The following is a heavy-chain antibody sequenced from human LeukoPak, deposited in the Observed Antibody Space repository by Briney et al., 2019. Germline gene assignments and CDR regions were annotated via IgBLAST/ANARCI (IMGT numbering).Heavy chain of an antibody. CDR1: GFTFSSYS. Sequence: GGSLRLSCAVSGFTFSSYSMNWVRQAPGKGLEWVSCISSSSSYIYYADSVKGRFTISRDNAKNSLYLQMNSLRAEDTAVYYCARDPVEGLFDGYYYGMDVWGKGTSVTVSS. D-gene: IGHD3-3*01. CDR3: ARDPVEGLFDGYYYGMDV. CDR2: ISSSSSYI. J-gene: IGHJ6*04. V-gene: IGHV3-21*01.